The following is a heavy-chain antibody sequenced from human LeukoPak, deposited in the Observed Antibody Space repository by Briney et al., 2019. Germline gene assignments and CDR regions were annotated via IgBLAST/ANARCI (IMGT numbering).Heavy chain of an antibody. CDR1: GGSISSSPYY. Sequence: SEPLSLTCNVSGGSISSSPYYGRWIRQPAGKGLEWIWRIYSSGRTNYTPSLKSRVTISVDTSKNQFSLNLSSVTAADTAVYYCARDIHTSDWTKFDYWGQGTSVTVSS. CDR3: ARDIHTSDWTKFDY. J-gene: IGHJ4*02. CDR2: IYSSGRT. D-gene: IGHD6-19*01. V-gene: IGHV4-61*02.